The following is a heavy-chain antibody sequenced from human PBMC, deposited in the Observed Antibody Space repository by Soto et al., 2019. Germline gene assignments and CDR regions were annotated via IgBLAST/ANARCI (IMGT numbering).Heavy chain of an antibody. CDR3: ARESEDLTSNFDY. Sequence: PGGSLRLSCTASGFSFGDYGMNWVRQSPGKGLEWVSSISSTTNYIYYGDSMKGRFTISRDNAKNSLYLEMNSLRAEDTAVYYCARESEDLTSNFDYWGQGTLVTVSS. CDR1: GFSFGDYG. V-gene: IGHV3-21*06. J-gene: IGHJ4*02. CDR2: ISSTTNYI.